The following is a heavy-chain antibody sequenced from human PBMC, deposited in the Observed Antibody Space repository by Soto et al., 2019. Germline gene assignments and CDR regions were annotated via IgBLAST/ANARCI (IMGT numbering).Heavy chain of an antibody. Sequence: QVQLQESGPGLVKPSGTLSLTCAVSSGSISSSNWWSWVRQPPGKGLEWIGEIYHSGSTNYNPSLKSRVTISVDKSKNQFSLKLSSVTAADTAVYYCARAGLAAAGSWDYYYMDVWGKGTTVTVSS. D-gene: IGHD6-13*01. CDR2: IYHSGST. J-gene: IGHJ6*03. CDR1: SGSISSSNW. V-gene: IGHV4-4*02. CDR3: ARAGLAAAGSWDYYYMDV.